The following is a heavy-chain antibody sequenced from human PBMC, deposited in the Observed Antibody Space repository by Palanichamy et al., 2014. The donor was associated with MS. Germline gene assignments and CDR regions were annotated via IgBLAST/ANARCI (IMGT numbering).Heavy chain of an antibody. D-gene: IGHD5-12*01. Sequence: EVQLLESGEGLVQPGGSLRLSCAASGFTFSSYAMTWVRQAPGKGLEWVSAISGSGGSTYYADSVKGRFTISRDNSKNTLYLQMNSLRAEDTAVYYCAKGSGYDLRRNWFDPWGQGTLVTVSS. CDR2: ISGSGGST. J-gene: IGHJ5*02. V-gene: IGHV3-23*01. CDR3: AKGSGYDLRRNWFDP. CDR1: GFTFSSYA.